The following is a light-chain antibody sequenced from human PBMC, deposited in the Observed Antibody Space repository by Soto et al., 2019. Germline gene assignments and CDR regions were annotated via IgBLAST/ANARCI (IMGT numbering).Light chain of an antibody. Sequence: EIVLTQSPGTLSLSPGERATLSCRASQSVSSSYLAWYQQKPGQAPRVLIYGASSRATGIPDRFSGSGSGTDFTLAITRLEPEDFVVYYCQQYGSSPWTFGQGTKVEIK. V-gene: IGKV3-20*01. CDR2: GAS. CDR3: QQYGSSPWT. J-gene: IGKJ1*01. CDR1: QSVSSSY.